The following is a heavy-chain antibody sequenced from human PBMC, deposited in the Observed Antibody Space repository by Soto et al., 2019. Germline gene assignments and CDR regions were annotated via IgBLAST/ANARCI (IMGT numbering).Heavy chain of an antibody. CDR2: ISSSSSYI. V-gene: IGHV3-21*01. CDR1: GFTFSSYS. D-gene: IGHD3-3*01. J-gene: IGHJ4*02. Sequence: EVQLVESGGGLVKPGGSLRLSCAASGFTFSSYSMNWVRQAPGKGLEWVSSISSSSSYIYYADSVKGRFTISRHNAKNSLYLQMYSLRAEDTAVYYCARDLSQVRFLEWADCDYWGQGSLVTVSS. CDR3: ARDLSQVRFLEWADCDY.